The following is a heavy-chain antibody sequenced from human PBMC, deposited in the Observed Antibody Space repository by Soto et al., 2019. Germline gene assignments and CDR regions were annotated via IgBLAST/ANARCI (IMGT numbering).Heavy chain of an antibody. CDR2: ISFDGNYK. D-gene: IGHD6-13*01. CDR1: GFNFSNYA. Sequence: QVQLVESGGGVVQPGRSLRLSCAASGFNFSNYALHWVRQATGKGLEWVTVISFDGNYKNYADSVKGRFTISRDNSKNTLYLQVNSLRLEDTAIYYCAREGSSSWFKGSAFDIWGQGTMVIVSS. J-gene: IGHJ3*02. CDR3: AREGSSSWFKGSAFDI. V-gene: IGHV3-30-3*01.